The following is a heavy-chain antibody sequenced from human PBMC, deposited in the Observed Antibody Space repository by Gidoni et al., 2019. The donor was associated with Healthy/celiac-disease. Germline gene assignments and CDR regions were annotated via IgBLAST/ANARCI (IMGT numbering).Heavy chain of an antibody. CDR3: ARGGYGDYVRLDAFDI. V-gene: IGHV4-59*01. CDR2: IYYSGST. CDR1: GGSISSYY. J-gene: IGHJ3*02. Sequence: QVQLQESGPGLVKPSETLSLTCTVSGGSISSYYWSWIRQPPGKGLEWIGYIYYSGSTNYNPSLKSRVTISVDTSKNQFSLKLSSVTAADTAVYYCARGGYGDYVRLDAFDIWGQGTMVTVSS. D-gene: IGHD4-17*01.